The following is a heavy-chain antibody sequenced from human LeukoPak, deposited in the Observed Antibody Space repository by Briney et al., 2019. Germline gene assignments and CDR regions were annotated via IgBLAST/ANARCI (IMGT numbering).Heavy chain of an antibody. CDR1: GFTFDDYG. CDR2: INWNGDST. D-gene: IGHD3-22*01. J-gene: IGHJ3*02. V-gene: IGHV3-20*04. Sequence: GGSLRLSCAASGFTFDDYGMSWVRRAPGKGLEWVSGINWNGDSTNYADSVKGRFTISRGNAKNSLYLQVNSLRAEDTALYYCARGFYYDSGATWRAFNIWGQGTMVTVFS. CDR3: ARGFYYDSGATWRAFNI.